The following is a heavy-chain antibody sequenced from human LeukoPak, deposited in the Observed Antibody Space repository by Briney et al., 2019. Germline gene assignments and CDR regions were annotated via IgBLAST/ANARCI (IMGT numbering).Heavy chain of an antibody. Sequence: GGSLRLSCAASGFTFSNAWMSWVRQAPGKGLEWVGRIKSKTDGGTTDYAAPVKGRFTISRDDSKNTLYLQMNSLKTEDTAVYYCAKDLGRSGWSDFDYWGQGTLVTVSS. CDR2: IKSKTDGGTT. CDR3: AKDLGRSGWSDFDY. D-gene: IGHD6-19*01. CDR1: GFTFSNAW. J-gene: IGHJ4*02. V-gene: IGHV3-15*01.